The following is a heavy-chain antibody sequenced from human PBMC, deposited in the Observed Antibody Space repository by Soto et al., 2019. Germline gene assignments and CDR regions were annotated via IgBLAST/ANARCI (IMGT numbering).Heavy chain of an antibody. J-gene: IGHJ6*03. D-gene: IGHD1-1*01. V-gene: IGHV4-39*02. Sequence: QLQLQESGPGLVKPSETLSLTCTVSGGSIISTDYYWGWIRQPTGKGLEWIGSIYFIGSTYYNPSLKSRVTISVDTFKNHFSLELSSVTAADTAVYYCARLDWSNRSYYYFMDVWGKGTTITVSS. CDR1: GGSIISTDYY. CDR3: ARLDWSNRSYYYFMDV. CDR2: IYFIGST.